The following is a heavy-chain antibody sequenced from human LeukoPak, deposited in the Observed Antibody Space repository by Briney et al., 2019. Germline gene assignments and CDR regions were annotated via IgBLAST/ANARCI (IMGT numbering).Heavy chain of an antibody. D-gene: IGHD5-24*01. CDR2: IYPDGSET. V-gene: IGHV5-51*01. CDR1: GYSFSTYW. Sequence: GESLNISCEGVGYSFSTYWSAWVRQRPGKGLEWMGIIYPDGSETRYDPSFEGQVTISADRSTSTAYLQWSSLRASDTAMYYCARASRDGYNQNFDHWGQGTLVTVSS. J-gene: IGHJ4*02. CDR3: ARASRDGYNQNFDH.